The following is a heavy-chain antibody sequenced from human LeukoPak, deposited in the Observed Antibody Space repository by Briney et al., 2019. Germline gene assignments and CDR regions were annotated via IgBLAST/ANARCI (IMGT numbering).Heavy chain of an antibody. CDR2: ISSSGSTI. Sequence: PGGSLRLSCAAPGFTFSSYEMNWVRQAPGKGLEWVSYISSSGSTIYYADSVKGRFTISRDNAKNSLYLQMNSLRAEDTAVYYCASGRYSYGDDAFDIWGQGTMVSVSS. D-gene: IGHD5-18*01. CDR1: GFTFSSYE. J-gene: IGHJ3*02. V-gene: IGHV3-48*03. CDR3: ASGRYSYGDDAFDI.